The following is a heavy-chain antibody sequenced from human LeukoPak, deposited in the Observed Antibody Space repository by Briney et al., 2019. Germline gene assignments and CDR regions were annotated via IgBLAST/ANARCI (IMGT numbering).Heavy chain of an antibody. D-gene: IGHD2-2*01. J-gene: IGHJ5*02. CDR3: ARERGPAARPDWFDP. CDR2: IYYSGST. V-gene: IGHV4-39*07. Sequence: SETLSLTCTVSVGSISSSSYYWGWIRQPPGKGLEWIGSIYYSGSTYYNPSLKSRVTISVDTSKNQFSLKLSSVTAAATAVYYCARERGPAARPDWFDPWGQGTLVTVS. CDR1: VGSISSSSYY.